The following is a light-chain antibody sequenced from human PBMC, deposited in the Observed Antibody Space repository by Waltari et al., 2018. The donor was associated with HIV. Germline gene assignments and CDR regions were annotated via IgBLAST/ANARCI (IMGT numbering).Light chain of an antibody. J-gene: IGLJ3*02. CDR2: DNT. Sequence: QSVLTQPPSASAAPGQKVTLSCPGTSSNLGRGSVPWYPHLPGAAPRLLIYDNTKRPSWISDRFSGSKSGTSATLGITGLQTGDEADYYCGTWDSSVGAAVFGGGTRLTVL. V-gene: IGLV1-51*01. CDR1: SSNLGRGS. CDR3: GTWDSSVGAAV.